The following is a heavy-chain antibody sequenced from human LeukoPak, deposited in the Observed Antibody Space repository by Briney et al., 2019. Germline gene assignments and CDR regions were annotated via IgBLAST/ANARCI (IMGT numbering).Heavy chain of an antibody. Sequence: GGSLRLSCAASGFILNSYGMHWVRQAPGKGLEWVADIWFDGKNQHFADSVRGRFAISRDNSKNTVYLQINSLRAGDTAVYYCARDRHCVNGVCHSPAGMDVWGQGTTVTVSS. CDR3: ARDRHCVNGVCHSPAGMDV. D-gene: IGHD2-8*01. CDR2: IWFDGKNQ. V-gene: IGHV3-33*01. CDR1: GFILNSYG. J-gene: IGHJ6*02.